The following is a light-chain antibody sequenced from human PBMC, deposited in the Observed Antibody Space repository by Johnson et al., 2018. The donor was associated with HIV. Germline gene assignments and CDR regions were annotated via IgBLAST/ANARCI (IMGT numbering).Light chain of an antibody. CDR1: TSSIGTNT. V-gene: IGLV1-44*01. Sequence: VLTQPPSVSGTPGQRVILSCSGTTSSIGTNTVSWYQQLPGTAPKVLIYKNDQRPSGVPDRFSGSKSGTSASLAISGLQAEDEGDFYCAAWDDSLNSYVFGAGTKVTIL. CDR3: AAWDDSLNSYV. J-gene: IGLJ1*01. CDR2: KND.